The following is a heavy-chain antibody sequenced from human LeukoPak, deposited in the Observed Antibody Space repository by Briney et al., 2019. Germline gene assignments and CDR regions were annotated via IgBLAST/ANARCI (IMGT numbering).Heavy chain of an antibody. CDR3: ARAMPHDNWFDP. CDR1: GLTFNSYW. V-gene: IGHV3-74*03. CDR2: INGVASNT. Sequence: PGGSLRLSCAASGLTFNSYWMHWVRQVAGKGLVWVARINGVASNTTYADSVKGRFTISRDNAKNTLYLQMNSLRVDDTAVYYCARAMPHDNWFDPWGQGSLVTVSS. J-gene: IGHJ5*02. D-gene: IGHD2-2*01.